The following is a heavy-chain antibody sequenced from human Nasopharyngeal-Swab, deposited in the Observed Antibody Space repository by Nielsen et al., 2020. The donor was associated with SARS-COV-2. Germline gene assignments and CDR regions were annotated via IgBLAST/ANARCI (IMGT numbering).Heavy chain of an antibody. J-gene: IGHJ3*02. CDR2: ISYDGSNK. CDR3: AREDGLQLDAFDI. CDR1: GFTFSSYA. D-gene: IGHD4-11*01. V-gene: IGHV3-30-3*01. Sequence: LKISCAASGFTFSSYAMHWVRQAPGKGLEWVAVISYDGSNKYYADSVKGRFTISRDNSKNTLYLQMNSLRAEDTAVYYCAREDGLQLDAFDIWGQGTMVTVSS.